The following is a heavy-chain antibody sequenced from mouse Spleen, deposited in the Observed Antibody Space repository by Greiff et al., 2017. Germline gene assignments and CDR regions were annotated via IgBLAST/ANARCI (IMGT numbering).Heavy chain of an antibody. CDR1: GFTFSSYA. CDR2: ISDGGSYT. Sequence: EVQLQESGGGLVKPGGSLKLSCAASGFTFSSYAMSWVRQTPEKRLEWVATISDGGSYTYYPDNVKGRFTISRDNAKNNLYLQMSHLKSEDTAMYYCAREAITTVFDYWGQGTTLTVSS. CDR3: AREAITTVFDY. J-gene: IGHJ2*01. D-gene: IGHD1-1*01. V-gene: IGHV5-4*01.